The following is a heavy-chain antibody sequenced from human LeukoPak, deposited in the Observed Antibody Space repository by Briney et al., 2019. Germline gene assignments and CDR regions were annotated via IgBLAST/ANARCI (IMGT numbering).Heavy chain of an antibody. D-gene: IGHD3-22*01. CDR2: INPSGGST. V-gene: IGHV1-46*01. J-gene: IGHJ4*02. Sequence: ASVKVSCKASGYTFTSYYMHWVRQAPGQGLEWMGIINPSGGSTSYAQKFQGRVTMTRDTSTSTVYMELSGLRSEDTAVYYCARGGTDYYDSSGYYYACDYWGQGTLVTVSS. CDR3: ARGGTDYYDSSGYYYACDY. CDR1: GYTFTSYY.